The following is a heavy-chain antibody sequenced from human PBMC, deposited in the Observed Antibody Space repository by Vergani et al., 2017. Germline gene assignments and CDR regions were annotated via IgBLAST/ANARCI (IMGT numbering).Heavy chain of an antibody. D-gene: IGHD3-10*01. CDR3: ARASGPGHSGSYCWFDP. Sequence: DVQLVQSGAEVKKPGESLRISCKGSGYSFTSYWISWVRQMPGKGLEWMGRIDPSDSYTNYSPSFQGHVTISADKSISTAYLQWSSLKASDTAMYYGARASGPGHSGSYCWFDPWGQGTLVTVSS. J-gene: IGHJ5*02. CDR2: IDPSDSYT. V-gene: IGHV5-10-1*03. CDR1: GYSFTSYW.